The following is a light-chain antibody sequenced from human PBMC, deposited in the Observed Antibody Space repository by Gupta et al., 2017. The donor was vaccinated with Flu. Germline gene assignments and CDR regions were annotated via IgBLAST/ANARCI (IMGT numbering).Light chain of an antibody. CDR1: ALPKQY. Sequence: SYDPPQPPSVSVSPGPTARITCSGDALPKQYAYWYQQKPGQAPVLVTYKDSERPSGLPERFSGSSSGTTGTLTNGGVQAEEEADYYCQSADSRGVFGGGTKLTVL. V-gene: IGLV3-25*02. CDR2: KDS. CDR3: QSADSRGV. J-gene: IGLJ3*02.